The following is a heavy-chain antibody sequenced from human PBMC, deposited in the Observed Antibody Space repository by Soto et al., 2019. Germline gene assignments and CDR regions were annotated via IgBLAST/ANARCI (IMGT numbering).Heavy chain of an antibody. CDR2: IYYSGST. J-gene: IGHJ4*01. V-gene: IGHV4-61*01. Sequence: QVQLQESGPGLVKPSETLSLTCTVSGGSVSSCSYYWSWIRQPPGKGLEWIGYIYYSGSTNYNPSLKSRVTISVDTSKNQFSLKLSSVTAADTALYYCARELGYSYGYATDYWGHGTLVTVSS. D-gene: IGHD5-18*01. CDR1: GGSVSSCSYY. CDR3: ARELGYSYGYATDY.